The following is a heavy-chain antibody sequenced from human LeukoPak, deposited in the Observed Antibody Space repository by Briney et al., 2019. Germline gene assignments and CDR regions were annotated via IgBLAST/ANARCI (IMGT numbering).Heavy chain of an antibody. CDR3: ARGGLGYCSDGSCRNWFDP. J-gene: IGHJ5*02. D-gene: IGHD2-15*01. Sequence: EASVKVSCKVSGYTLTELSMHWVRQAPGKGLEWMGGFDPEDGETIYAQKFQGRVTITADESTSTAYMELSSLRSEDTAVYYCARGGLGYCSDGSCRNWFDPWGQGTLVTVSS. CDR2: FDPEDGET. V-gene: IGHV1-24*01. CDR1: GYTLTELS.